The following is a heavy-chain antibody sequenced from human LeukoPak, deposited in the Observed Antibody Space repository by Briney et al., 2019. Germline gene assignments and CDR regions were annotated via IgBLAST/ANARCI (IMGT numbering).Heavy chain of an antibody. CDR3: AKDPKLFYYYYMDV. CDR2: ISYDGSNK. V-gene: IGHV3-30*18. Sequence: GGSLRLSCAASGFTFSSYGMHWVRQAPGKGLEWVAVISYDGSNKYYADSVKGRFTISRDNSKNTLYLQMNSLRAEDTAVYYCAKDPKLFYYYYMDVWGKGTTVTVSS. CDR1: GFTFSSYG. D-gene: IGHD1-7*01. J-gene: IGHJ6*03.